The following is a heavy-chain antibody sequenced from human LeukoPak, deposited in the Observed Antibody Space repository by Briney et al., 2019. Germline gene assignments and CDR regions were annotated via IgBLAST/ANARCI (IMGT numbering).Heavy chain of an antibody. Sequence: GGSLRLSCAASGFTISSYWMNWVRQAPGKGLEWVANIKQDGSEKKYVDSVKGRFTISRDNTQNSLYLQMNSLRAEDTAVYYCLRGSPTWGGFDYWGQGTLVTVSS. CDR1: GFTISSYW. D-gene: IGHD3-16*01. V-gene: IGHV3-7*01. CDR3: LRGSPTWGGFDY. J-gene: IGHJ4*02. CDR2: IKQDGSEK.